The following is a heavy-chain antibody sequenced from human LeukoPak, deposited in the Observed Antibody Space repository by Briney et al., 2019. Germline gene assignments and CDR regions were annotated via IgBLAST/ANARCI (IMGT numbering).Heavy chain of an antibody. CDR3: ARGTGPSYYFDY. V-gene: IGHV4-59*06. CDR2: IYDSGST. Sequence: KAGGSLRLSCAASGFTFSSYSMNWVRQAPGKGLEWIGYIYDSGSTYYNLSLKSRVTISVDTSENQFSLKLNSVTAADTAVYYCARGTGPSYYFDYWGQGTLVTVSS. D-gene: IGHD7-27*01. CDR1: GFTFSSYS. J-gene: IGHJ4*02.